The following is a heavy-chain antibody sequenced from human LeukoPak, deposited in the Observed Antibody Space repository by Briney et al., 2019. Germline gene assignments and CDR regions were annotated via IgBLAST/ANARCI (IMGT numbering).Heavy chain of an antibody. D-gene: IGHD5-12*01. CDR3: ARAASGYDYPYYFGY. J-gene: IGHJ4*02. CDR1: GFTFSSYS. Sequence: GGSLRLSCAASGFTFSSYSMNWVRQAPGKGLEWVSSISSSSSYIYYADSVKGRFTISRDNAKNSLYLQMNSLRAEDTAVYYCARAASGYDYPYYFGYWGQGTLVTVSS. V-gene: IGHV3-21*01. CDR2: ISSSSSYI.